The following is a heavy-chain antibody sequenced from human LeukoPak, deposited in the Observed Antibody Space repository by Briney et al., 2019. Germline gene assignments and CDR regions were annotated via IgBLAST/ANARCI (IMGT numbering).Heavy chain of an antibody. CDR1: GGTFSSYA. D-gene: IGHD2-2*01. Sequence: SVKVSCKASGGTFSSYAISWVRQAPGQGLEWMGGIIPIFGTANYAQKFQGRVTITADESTSTAYMGLSSLRSEDTAVYYCARVCSSTSCYEDYWGQGTLVTVSS. CDR3: ARVCSSTSCYEDY. CDR2: IIPIFGTA. V-gene: IGHV1-69*13. J-gene: IGHJ4*02.